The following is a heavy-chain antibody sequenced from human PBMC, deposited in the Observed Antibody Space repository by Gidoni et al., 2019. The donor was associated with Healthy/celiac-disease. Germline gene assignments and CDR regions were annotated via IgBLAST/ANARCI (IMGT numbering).Heavy chain of an antibody. CDR3: ARRGQWLAIDY. Sequence: QLQLQESGPGLVKPSETLSLTCTVSGGSISSSSYYWGWIRQPPGKGLECIGSLYYSGSTYYNPSLKSRVTISVDTSKNQFSLKLSSVTAADTAVYYCARRGQWLAIDYWGQGTLVTVSS. CDR1: GGSISSSSYY. V-gene: IGHV4-39*01. J-gene: IGHJ4*02. CDR2: LYYSGST. D-gene: IGHD6-19*01.